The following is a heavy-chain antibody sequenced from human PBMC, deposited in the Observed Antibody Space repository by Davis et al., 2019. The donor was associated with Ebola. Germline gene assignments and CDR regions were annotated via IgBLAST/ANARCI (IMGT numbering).Heavy chain of an antibody. V-gene: IGHV3-30*03. J-gene: IGHJ4*02. CDR1: GFSFSSFG. CDR2: ISYDGINK. Sequence: GESLKISCAASGFSFSSFGMHWVRQAPGKGLEWLSVISYDGINKYYADSVKGRFTISRDNSKNTLFLQMSSLRPEDTAVYYCARATELTGWGQGTLVTVSS. CDR3: ARATELTG. D-gene: IGHD1-20*01.